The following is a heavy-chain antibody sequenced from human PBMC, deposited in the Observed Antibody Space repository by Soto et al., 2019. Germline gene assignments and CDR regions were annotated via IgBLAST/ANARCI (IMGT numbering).Heavy chain of an antibody. V-gene: IGHV3-53*01. D-gene: IGHD6-13*01. CDR3: ARARSSSPRYYGMDV. J-gene: IGHJ6*02. CDR1: GFTVSSNY. CDR2: IYSGGST. Sequence: GGSLRLSCAASGFTVSSNYMSWVRQAPGKGLEWVSVIYSGGSTYYADSVKGRFTISRDNSKNTLYLQMNSLRAEDTAVYYCARARSSSPRYYGMDVWGQVTTVTVS.